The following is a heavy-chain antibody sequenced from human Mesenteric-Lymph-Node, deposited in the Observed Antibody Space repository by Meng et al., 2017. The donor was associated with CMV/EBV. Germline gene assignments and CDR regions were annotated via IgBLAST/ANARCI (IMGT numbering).Heavy chain of an antibody. V-gene: IGHV3-7*01. J-gene: IGHJ4*02. CDR3: ASDGLYGSGIRY. Sequence: GGSLRLSCAASGFSLSAYEMNWVRQAPGKGLEWVANIKQDGSEKYYVDSVKGRFTISRDNAKNSLYLQMNSLRAEDTAVYYCASDGLYGSGIRYWGQGTLVTVSS. CDR2: IKQDGSEK. D-gene: IGHD3-10*01. CDR1: GFSLSAYE.